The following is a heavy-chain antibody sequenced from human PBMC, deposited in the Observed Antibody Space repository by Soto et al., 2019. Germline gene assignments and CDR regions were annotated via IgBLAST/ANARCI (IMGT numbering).Heavy chain of an antibody. CDR2: ISAYSANT. V-gene: IGHV1-18*01. D-gene: IGHD2-2*01. CDR3: ARDPPIRYCSSTSCPFDY. Sequence: ASVKVSCKASGYTFTSYGISWLRQAPGQGLEWMGWISAYSANTNYAQKLQGRVTMTTDTSTSTAYMELRSLRSDDTAVYYCARDPPIRYCSSTSCPFDYWGQGTLVTVSS. CDR1: GYTFTSYG. J-gene: IGHJ4*02.